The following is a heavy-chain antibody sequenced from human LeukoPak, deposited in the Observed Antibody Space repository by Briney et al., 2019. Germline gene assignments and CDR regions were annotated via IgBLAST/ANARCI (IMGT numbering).Heavy chain of an antibody. Sequence: GGSLRLSCAAAGFTVSSNYMSWVRQAPGKGLERVSVIYSGASTYYADSVKCRCTISRDIAKNSLILQMNSLRAEDTAVYYCARHHPEYSSSSFHFDYWGQGTLVNVS. CDR2: IYSGAST. D-gene: IGHD6-6*01. CDR3: ARHHPEYSSSSFHFDY. V-gene: IGHV3-66*04. J-gene: IGHJ4*02. CDR1: GFTVSSNY.